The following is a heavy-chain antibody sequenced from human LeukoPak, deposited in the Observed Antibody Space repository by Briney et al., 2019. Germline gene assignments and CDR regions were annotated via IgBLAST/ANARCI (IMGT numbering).Heavy chain of an antibody. Sequence: PSETLSLTCAVYGGSFSGYYWSWIRQPPGKGLEWIGEINHSGSTNYNPSLKSRVTISVDTSKNQFSLKLSSVTAADTAVYYCAKEPGGYDSFDYWGQGTLVTVSS. V-gene: IGHV4-34*01. D-gene: IGHD3-22*01. CDR3: AKEPGGYDSFDY. CDR2: INHSGST. CDR1: GGSFSGYY. J-gene: IGHJ4*02.